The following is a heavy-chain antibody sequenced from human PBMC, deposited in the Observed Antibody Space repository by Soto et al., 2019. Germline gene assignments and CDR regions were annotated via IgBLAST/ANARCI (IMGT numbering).Heavy chain of an antibody. CDR2: ISSSSSYT. J-gene: IGHJ4*02. V-gene: IGHV3-11*03. CDR3: AKSPPYYYGSGYFDY. Sequence: GGSLRLSCAASGFTFSDYYMSWIRQAPGKGLEWVSYISSSSSYTNYADSVKGRFTISRDNAKNSLYLQMNSLRAEDTAVYYCAKSPPYYYGSGYFDYWGQGTLVTVSS. CDR1: GFTFSDYY. D-gene: IGHD3-10*01.